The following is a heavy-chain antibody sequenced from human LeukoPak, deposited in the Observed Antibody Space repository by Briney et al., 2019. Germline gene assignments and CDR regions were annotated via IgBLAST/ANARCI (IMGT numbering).Heavy chain of an antibody. CDR2: ISPHNGNT. J-gene: IGHJ4*02. CDR1: GYSFSSFG. CDR3: ARHYLGSGSEDY. D-gene: IGHD3-10*01. Sequence: ASVKVSCKASGYSFSSFGITWVRQAPGQGLEWMGWISPHNGNTDYAQRFRGRVTLNIDTSTTTAEMEVRDLIPDDTAVYYCARHYLGSGSEDYWGQGTLVSVSS. V-gene: IGHV1-18*01.